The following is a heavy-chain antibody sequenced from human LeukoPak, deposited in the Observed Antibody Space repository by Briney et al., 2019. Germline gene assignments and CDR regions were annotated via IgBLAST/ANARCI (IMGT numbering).Heavy chain of an antibody. CDR3: ARAAGPVYDFWSGYAEDY. Sequence: GGSLRLSCAASGFTFSSYWMSWVRQAPGKGLEWVANIKQDGSEKYYVDSVKGRFTISRDNAKNSLYLQMYSLRAEDTAVYYCARAAGPVYDFWSGYAEDYWGQGTLVTVSS. V-gene: IGHV3-7*01. D-gene: IGHD3-3*01. CDR1: GFTFSSYW. J-gene: IGHJ4*02. CDR2: IKQDGSEK.